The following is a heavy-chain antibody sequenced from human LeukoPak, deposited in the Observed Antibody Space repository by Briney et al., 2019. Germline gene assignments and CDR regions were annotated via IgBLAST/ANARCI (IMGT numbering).Heavy chain of an antibody. D-gene: IGHD4-23*01. CDR1: GYIFTNYG. V-gene: IGHV1-18*01. CDR2: ISSFNDNT. Sequence: GASVKASCKASGYIFTNYGISWVRQAPGQGLEWMGWISSFNDNTHSAPKLQGRVTMTTDTSTDAAYMELWSLRSDDTAVYYCARDWCLRDYGGNSGCAFDIWAQGTMVTVS. J-gene: IGHJ3*02. CDR3: ARDWCLRDYGGNSGCAFDI.